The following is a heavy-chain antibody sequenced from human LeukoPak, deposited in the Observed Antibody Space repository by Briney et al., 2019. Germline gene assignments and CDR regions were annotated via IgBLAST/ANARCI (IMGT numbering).Heavy chain of an antibody. J-gene: IGHJ6*04. D-gene: IGHD3-10*01. Sequence: SETLSLTCTVSGGSISSYYWSWIRQPPGKGLEWIGYIYYSGSTNYNPSLKSRVTKSVDTSKNQFSLKLSSVTAADTAVYYCAVGGTYGSGSYYYYYGMDVWGKGTTVTVSS. CDR1: GGSISSYY. CDR2: IYYSGST. V-gene: IGHV4-59*01. CDR3: AVGGTYGSGSYYYYYGMDV.